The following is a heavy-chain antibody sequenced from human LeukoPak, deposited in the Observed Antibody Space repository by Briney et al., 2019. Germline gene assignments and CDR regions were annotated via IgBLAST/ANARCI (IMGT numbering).Heavy chain of an antibody. CDR1: GYTFTGYY. D-gene: IGHD4-23*01. Sequence: ASVKVSCKASGYTFTGYYMHWVRQAPGQGLEWMGWISAYNGNTNYAQKLQGRVTMTTDTSTSTAYMELRSLRSDDTAVYYCARDEDGGNPFDYWGQGTLVTVSS. CDR2: ISAYNGNT. J-gene: IGHJ4*02. CDR3: ARDEDGGNPFDY. V-gene: IGHV1-18*04.